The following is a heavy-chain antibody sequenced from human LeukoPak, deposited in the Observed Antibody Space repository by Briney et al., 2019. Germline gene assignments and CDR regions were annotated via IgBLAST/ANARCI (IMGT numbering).Heavy chain of an antibody. D-gene: IGHD5-18*01. Sequence: GGSLRLSCAASGFTFSSYSMNWVRQAPGKGLEWVSSISSSSYIYYADSVKGRFTISRDNAKNSLYLQMNSLRAEDTAVYYCARSDTAMAGDYWGQGTLVTVSS. J-gene: IGHJ4*02. CDR3: ARSDTAMAGDY. CDR2: ISSSSYI. CDR1: GFTFSSYS. V-gene: IGHV3-21*01.